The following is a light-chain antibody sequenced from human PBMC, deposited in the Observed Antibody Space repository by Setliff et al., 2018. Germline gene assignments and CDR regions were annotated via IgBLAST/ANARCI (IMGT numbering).Light chain of an antibody. CDR1: SSNMGAGFS. J-gene: IGLJ1*01. CDR2: GDT. V-gene: IGLV1-40*01. Sequence: QSVLTQPPSVSGAPVQRVTISCTGSSSNMGAGFSVHWYQQLPGTAPKLLIYGDTNRPSGLPDRFSGSKSGTSASLAITGLQAEDEADYYCQSYDSSLPGHVFGSGTKVTVL. CDR3: QSYDSSLPGHV.